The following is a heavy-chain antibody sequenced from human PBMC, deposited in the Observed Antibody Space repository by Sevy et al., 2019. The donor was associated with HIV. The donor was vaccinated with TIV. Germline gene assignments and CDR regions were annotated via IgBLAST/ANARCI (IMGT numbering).Heavy chain of an antibody. V-gene: IGHV3-30*18. J-gene: IGHJ5*02. CDR3: AKGGQWLVRDWFDP. CDR2: ISYDGSNK. Sequence: GGSLRLSCAASGFTFSSYGMHWVRQAPGKGLDWMTVISYDGSNKYYADSVKGRFTTSRDNSKNTLYLQMNSLRVEDTAVYYCAKGGQWLVRDWFDPWGQGTLVTVSS. D-gene: IGHD6-19*01. CDR1: GFTFSSYG.